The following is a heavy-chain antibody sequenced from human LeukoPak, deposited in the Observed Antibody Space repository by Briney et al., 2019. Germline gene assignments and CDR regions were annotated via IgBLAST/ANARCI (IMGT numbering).Heavy chain of an antibody. CDR1: GYTFPNYW. CDR3: ARLDGYWESSGYNPYYFDY. J-gene: IGHJ4*02. CDR2: IHAYGSET. V-gene: IGHV5-51*01. D-gene: IGHD2-15*01. Sequence: GESLKISCKASGYTFPNYWIGWVRQMPGKGLEWMGIIHAYGSETRYSPSFQGQVTISVDTSMSAAYLRWSSLKASDTAIYFCARLDGYWESSGYNPYYFDYWGQGTLLSVSS.